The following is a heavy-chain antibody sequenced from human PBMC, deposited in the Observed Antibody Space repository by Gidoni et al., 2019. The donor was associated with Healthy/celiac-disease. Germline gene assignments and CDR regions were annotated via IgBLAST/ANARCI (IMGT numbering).Heavy chain of an antibody. Sequence: LSWVRQAPGKGLEWVANIKQDGSEKYYVDSVKGRFTISRDNAKNSLYLQMNSLRAEDTAVYYCARERKSASGGRGYWGQGTLVTVSS. CDR2: IKQDGSEK. CDR3: ARERKSASGGRGY. V-gene: IGHV3-7*01. J-gene: IGHJ4*02. D-gene: IGHD2-15*01.